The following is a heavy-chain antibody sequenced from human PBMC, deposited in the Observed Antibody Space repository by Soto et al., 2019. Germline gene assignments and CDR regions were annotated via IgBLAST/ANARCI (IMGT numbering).Heavy chain of an antibody. D-gene: IGHD6-19*01. CDR1: GFTFSSYA. CDR2: ISASGGST. Sequence: PGGSLRLSCAASGFTFSSYAMSWVRQAPGKGLEWVSAISASGGSTYYADSVKGRFTISRDNSKNTLYLQMNSLRAEDTAVYYCLPHGHGLAPDNWFDPWGQGTLVTVSS. V-gene: IGHV3-23*01. J-gene: IGHJ5*02. CDR3: LPHGHGLAPDNWFDP.